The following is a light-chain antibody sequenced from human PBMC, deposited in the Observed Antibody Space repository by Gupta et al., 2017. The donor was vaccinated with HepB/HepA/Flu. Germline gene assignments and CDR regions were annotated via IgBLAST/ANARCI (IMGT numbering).Light chain of an antibody. V-gene: IGKV1-39*01. CDR1: QSISRY. CDR3: QQSDSTPIT. Sequence: DIQMTQSPSSLSASVGDRVTITCRASQSISRYLNWYQHKTGKAPKVLIYGASNLERGVPSRFSGSGSGTDFTLTITRLQPEDFATYYCQQSDSTPITFGGGTMVEIK. J-gene: IGKJ4*01. CDR2: GAS.